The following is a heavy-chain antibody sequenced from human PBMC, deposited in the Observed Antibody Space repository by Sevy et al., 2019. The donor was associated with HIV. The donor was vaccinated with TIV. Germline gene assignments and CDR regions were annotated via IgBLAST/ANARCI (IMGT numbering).Heavy chain of an antibody. CDR2: ISYDGSNK. CDR3: ARDDSSGYLFDAFDI. J-gene: IGHJ3*02. D-gene: IGHD3-22*01. CDR1: GFTFSSYA. V-gene: IGHV3-30-3*01. Sequence: AGSLTLSCAASGFTFSSYAMHWVRQAPAKGLEWVAVISYDGSNKYYADSVKGRLTITRDNSNNTLYLQMNRLGAEDTAVYYCARDDSSGYLFDAFDIWGQGTMVTVSS.